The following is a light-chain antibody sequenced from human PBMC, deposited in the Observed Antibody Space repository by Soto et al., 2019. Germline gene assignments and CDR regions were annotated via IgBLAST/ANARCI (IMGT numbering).Light chain of an antibody. CDR3: QQYGSSCT. V-gene: IGKV3-20*01. CDR1: QSVSSTY. J-gene: IGKJ1*01. CDR2: GTS. Sequence: PATLSLSPGERAALSCRASQSVSSTYLGWYQQQPGQPPRLLMSGTSNRATGTPDRFSGSGSGTDFTLTISRLEPEDFAVYYCQQYGSSCTFGQGTKVDIK.